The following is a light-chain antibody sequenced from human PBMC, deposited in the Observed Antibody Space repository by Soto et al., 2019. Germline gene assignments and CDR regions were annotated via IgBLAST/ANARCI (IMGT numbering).Light chain of an antibody. CDR1: QSVSSN. V-gene: IGKV3-15*01. Sequence: EIVMTQSPATLSVSPGERATLSCRASQSVSSNLAWYQQKPGQAPRLLIYGASTRATGIPARFSGSGCGTEFTLPISSLQSEDFAVYYCQQHNNWPPYTFGPGTKLEIK. J-gene: IGKJ2*01. CDR3: QQHNNWPPYT. CDR2: GAS.